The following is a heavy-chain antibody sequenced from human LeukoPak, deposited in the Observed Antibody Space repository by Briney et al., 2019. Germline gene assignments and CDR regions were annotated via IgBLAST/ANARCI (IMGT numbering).Heavy chain of an antibody. CDR3: ARDFQDIVVVVAATGSSWFDP. Sequence: ASVTVSCTASGYTFTGYYMHWVRQAPGQGLEWMGWINPNSGGTNYAQKFQGRVTMTRDTSISTAYMELSRLRSDDTAVYYCARDFQDIVVVVAATGSSWFDPWGQGTLVTVSS. CDR1: GYTFTGYY. V-gene: IGHV1-2*02. J-gene: IGHJ5*02. CDR2: INPNSGGT. D-gene: IGHD2-15*01.